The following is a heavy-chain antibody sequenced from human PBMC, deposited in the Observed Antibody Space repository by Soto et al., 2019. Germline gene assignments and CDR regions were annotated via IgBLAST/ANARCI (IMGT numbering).Heavy chain of an antibody. D-gene: IGHD2-21*02. CDR2: IKQDGSEE. J-gene: IGHJ4*02. CDR3: ASLVVVTQHYYFDY. V-gene: IGHV3-7*05. Sequence: GGSLRLSCAASGFTFSSYWMSWVRQAPGKGLEWVANIKQDGSEEWYVDSVKGRFTISGDNAKSTLYLQMNSLRAEDTAVYYCASLVVVTQHYYFDYWGQGTLVTVPS. CDR1: GFTFSSYW.